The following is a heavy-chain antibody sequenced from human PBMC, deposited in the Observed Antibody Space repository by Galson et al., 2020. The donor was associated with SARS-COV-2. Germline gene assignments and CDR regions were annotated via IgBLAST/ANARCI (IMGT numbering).Heavy chain of an antibody. V-gene: IGHV4-59*08. Sequence: SQTLSLTCSVPGGSISSYYCSLIRQPPGKGLEWIGHIYYSGSTNYNPSLNSRVTISVDTSKNQFSLNLSSVTAADTAVYYCARVGLGYCSGGSCYSAFDYWGQGTLVTVSS. D-gene: IGHD2-15*01. CDR1: GGSISSYY. J-gene: IGHJ4*02. CDR2: IYYSGST. CDR3: ARVGLGYCSGGSCYSAFDY.